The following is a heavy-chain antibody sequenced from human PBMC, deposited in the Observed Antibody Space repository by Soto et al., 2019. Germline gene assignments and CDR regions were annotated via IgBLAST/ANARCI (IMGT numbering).Heavy chain of an antibody. V-gene: IGHV4-31*03. Sequence: QVQLQESGPGLVKPSQTLSLTCTVSGGSISTSGYYWNWIRQHPGKGLEWIGYIYYSGSTYYNPSLQSRLTISLDTSKNQFSLRLSPVTAADTAVYYCARERGGEFLFDYWGHGTLVTVSS. J-gene: IGHJ4*01. CDR1: GGSISTSGYY. CDR2: IYYSGST. CDR3: ARERGGEFLFDY. D-gene: IGHD3-10*01.